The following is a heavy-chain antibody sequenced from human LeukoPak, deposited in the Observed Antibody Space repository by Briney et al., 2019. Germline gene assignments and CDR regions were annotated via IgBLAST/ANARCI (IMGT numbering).Heavy chain of an antibody. CDR2: MNPNSGNT. D-gene: IGHD2-15*01. CDR3: ARARGYCSGGSCYLFDY. J-gene: IGHJ4*02. Sequence: GASVEVSCKASGYTFTSYDINWVRQATGQGLEWMGWMNPNSGNTGYAQKFQGRVTMTRNTSISTAYMELSSLRSEDTAVYYCARARGYCSGGSCYLFDYWGQGTLVTVSS. CDR1: GYTFTSYD. V-gene: IGHV1-8*01.